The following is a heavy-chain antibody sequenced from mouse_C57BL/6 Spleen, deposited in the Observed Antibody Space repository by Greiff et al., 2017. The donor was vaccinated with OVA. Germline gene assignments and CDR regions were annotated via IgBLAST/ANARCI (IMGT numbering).Heavy chain of an antibody. CDR2: IDPEDGDT. D-gene: IGHD1-1*01. J-gene: IGHJ2*01. CDR1: GFNIKDYY. Sequence: VQLQQSGAELVRPGASVKLSCTASGFNIKDYYMHWVKQRPEQGLEWIGRIDPEDGDTEYAPKFQGKATMTADTSSNTAYLQLSSLTSEDTAVYYCAPHITTVTASDYWGQGTTLTVSS. V-gene: IGHV14-1*01. CDR3: APHITTVTASDY.